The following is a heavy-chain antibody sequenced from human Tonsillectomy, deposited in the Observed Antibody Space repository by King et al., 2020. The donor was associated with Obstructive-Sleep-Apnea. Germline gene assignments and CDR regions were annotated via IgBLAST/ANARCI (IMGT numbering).Heavy chain of an antibody. CDR3: ARVGETIYYYYGMDV. J-gene: IGHJ6*02. Sequence: VQLQESGPGLVEPSETLSLTCSVSGASVSMFYWSWIRQPAGKGLEWIGRMVTSGSTDYNPSLKSRVTMSVDTSKNQFSLKLTSVTAADTAVYYCARVGETIYYYYGMDVWGHGTTVTVSS. CDR2: MVTSGST. CDR1: GASVSMFY. V-gene: IGHV4-4*07. D-gene: IGHD1-26*01.